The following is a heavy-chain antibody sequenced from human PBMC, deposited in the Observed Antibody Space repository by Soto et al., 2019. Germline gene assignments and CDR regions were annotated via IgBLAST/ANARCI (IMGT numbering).Heavy chain of an antibody. D-gene: IGHD2-2*01. CDR2: ISYSGNT. CDR3: ARRLQLFPFDS. V-gene: IGHV4-39*01. Sequence: QLQLQESGPGLVKSSETLSLTCSVSGGSFSSSASDWAWIRQPPGGRLEWIGSISYSGNTYYNPSLTSRVTISADTSKIQFSLTLSPVTAADTAVYYCARRLQLFPFDSWGQGTLVTVAS. CDR1: GGSFSSSASD. J-gene: IGHJ4*02.